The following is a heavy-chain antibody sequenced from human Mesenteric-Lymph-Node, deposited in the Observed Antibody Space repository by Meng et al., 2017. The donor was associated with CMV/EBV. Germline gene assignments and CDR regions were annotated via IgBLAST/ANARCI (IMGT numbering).Heavy chain of an antibody. CDR2: ISYDGSNK. J-gene: IGHJ6*02. CDR3: VKAFSRAYSQWYLGGGNYYYYYGMDV. CDR1: GFTFSSYP. Sequence: GGSLRLSCVASGFTFSSYPIHWVRQTPGKGLEWVAIISYDGSNKYSIDSVKGRFTISRDNSKNTVYLQMNSLRTEDTAVYYCVKAFSRAYSQWYLGGGNYYYYYGMDVWGQGTTVTVSS. D-gene: IGHD2-15*01. V-gene: IGHV3-30*04.